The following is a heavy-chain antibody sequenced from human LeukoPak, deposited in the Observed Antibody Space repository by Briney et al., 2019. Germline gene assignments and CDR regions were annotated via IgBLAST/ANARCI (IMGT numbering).Heavy chain of an antibody. D-gene: IGHD3-22*01. CDR1: GGSISSYY. J-gene: IGHJ4*02. CDR2: IYYSGST. CDR3: ARVGYDSSGYHDY. V-gene: IGHV4-59*01. Sequence: SQTLSLTCTVSGGSISSYYWSWIRQPPGEGLECIGYIYYSGSTNYNPSLKSRVTISVDTSKNQFSLKLSSVTAADTAVYYCARVGYDSSGYHDYWGQGTLVTVSS.